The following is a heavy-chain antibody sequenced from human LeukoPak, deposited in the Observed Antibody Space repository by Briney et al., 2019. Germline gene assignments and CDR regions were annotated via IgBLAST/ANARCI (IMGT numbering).Heavy chain of an antibody. CDR2: INHSGST. Sequence: SETLSLTCAVYGGSFSGYYWSWIRQPPGKGLEWIGEINHSGSTNYNPFLKSRVTISVDTSKNQFSLKLSSVTAADTAVYYCARGSRNYSRGSVGTFDYWGQGTLVTVSS. V-gene: IGHV4-34*01. CDR3: ARGSRNYSRGSVGTFDY. J-gene: IGHJ4*02. D-gene: IGHD4-11*01. CDR1: GGSFSGYY.